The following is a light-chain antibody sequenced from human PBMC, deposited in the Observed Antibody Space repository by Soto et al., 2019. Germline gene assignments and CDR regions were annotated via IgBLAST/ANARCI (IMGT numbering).Light chain of an antibody. CDR2: KAS. CDR1: QSISSW. Sequence: DIQMTQSPTTLSAFVGDRVTITCLASQSISSWLAWYQQKPGKAPKLLIYKASSLESGVPSRFSGSGSGTEFTLTISSLQPDDFATYYCQQYNRPVTFGQGTKLEIK. CDR3: QQYNRPVT. V-gene: IGKV1-5*03. J-gene: IGKJ2*01.